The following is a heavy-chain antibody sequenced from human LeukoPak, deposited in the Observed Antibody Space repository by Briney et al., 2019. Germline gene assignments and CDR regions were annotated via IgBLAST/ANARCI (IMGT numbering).Heavy chain of an antibody. CDR1: GFTFSSYS. V-gene: IGHV3-23*01. D-gene: IGHD6-13*01. CDR2: ISGSGAST. J-gene: IGHJ4*02. Sequence: GGSLRLSCAASGFTFSSYSMNWVRQAPGKGLEWVSGISGSGASTYYADSVEGRFTISRDNSKNTVYLQMNSLRVEDTAVYYCGKVDSIAWYLDSWGQGNLVTVSS. CDR3: GKVDSIAWYLDS.